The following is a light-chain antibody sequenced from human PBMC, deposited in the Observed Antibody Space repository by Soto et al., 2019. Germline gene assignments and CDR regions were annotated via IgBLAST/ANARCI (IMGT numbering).Light chain of an antibody. CDR3: QQRSNWPGFT. CDR1: QSVSSS. Sequence: EIMMTQSPATLSVSPGERATLSCRASQSVSSSLAWYQQKPGQAPRLLIYDASNRATGIPARFSGSGSGTDFTLTISSLEPEDFAVYYCQQRSNWPGFTFGPGTKVD. J-gene: IGKJ3*01. V-gene: IGKV3-11*01. CDR2: DAS.